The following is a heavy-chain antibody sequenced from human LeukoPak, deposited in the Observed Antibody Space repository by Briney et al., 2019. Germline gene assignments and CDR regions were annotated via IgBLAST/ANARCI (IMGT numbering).Heavy chain of an antibody. CDR1: GFTFSTYG. CDR3: ARGNSGTYDNWFDP. CDR2: ISYDGSNT. J-gene: IGHJ5*02. D-gene: IGHD1-26*01. V-gene: IGHV3-30*03. Sequence: GGSLRLSCAASGFTFSTYGMHWVRQAPGKGLEWVAVISYDGSNTYYADSVKGRFTISRDNSKNTLYLQMNTLRAEDTALYYRARGNSGTYDNWFDPWGQGTLVTVSS.